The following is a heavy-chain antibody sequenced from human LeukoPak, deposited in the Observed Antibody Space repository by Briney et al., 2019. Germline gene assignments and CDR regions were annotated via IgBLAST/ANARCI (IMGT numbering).Heavy chain of an antibody. V-gene: IGHV3-9*01. Sequence: GGSQRLSCAASGFTFDDYAMHWVRQAPGKGLEWVSGISWNSGSIGYADSVKGRFTISRDNAKNSLYLQMNSLRAEDTALYYCAKGKQWELHTIDYWGQGTLVTVSS. D-gene: IGHD1-26*01. CDR3: AKGKQWELHTIDY. J-gene: IGHJ4*02. CDR2: ISWNSGSI. CDR1: GFTFDDYA.